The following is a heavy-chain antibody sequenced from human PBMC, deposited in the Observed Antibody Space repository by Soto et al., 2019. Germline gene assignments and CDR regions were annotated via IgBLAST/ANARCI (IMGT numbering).Heavy chain of an antibody. CDR1: GYTFTSYG. CDR3: AKYCSSTSCYPGAFDI. J-gene: IGHJ3*02. Sequence: QVQLVQSGAEVKKPGASVKVSCKASGYTFTSYGISWVRQAPGQGLEWMGWISAYNGNTNYAQKLQGRVTMTTDTPTSTAYMELRSLRSDDTAVYYCAKYCSSTSCYPGAFDIWGQGTMVTVSS. D-gene: IGHD2-2*01. V-gene: IGHV1-18*01. CDR2: ISAYNGNT.